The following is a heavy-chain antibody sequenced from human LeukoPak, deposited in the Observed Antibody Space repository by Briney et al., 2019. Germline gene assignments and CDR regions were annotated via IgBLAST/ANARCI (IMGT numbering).Heavy chain of an antibody. J-gene: IGHJ4*02. V-gene: IGHV3-23*01. CDR2: ISAGGDTT. D-gene: IGHD6-25*01. CDR1: GFTFSSYA. Sequence: GGSLRLSCAASGFTFSSYAMSWVRQAPGEGLEWASGISAGGDTTYTADSVRGRFTISRDNSNNTLYLQMNTLTAEDTAVYYCAAISYSGTWPVGYWGQGILVTV. CDR3: AAISYSGTWPVGY.